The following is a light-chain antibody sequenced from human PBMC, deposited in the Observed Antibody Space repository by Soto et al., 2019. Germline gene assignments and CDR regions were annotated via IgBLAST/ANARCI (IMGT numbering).Light chain of an antibody. V-gene: IGLV1-40*01. J-gene: IGLJ2*01. CDR2: QNN. Sequence: QSALTQPPSVSGAPGQRVSISCTGSSSNIGAGYDVHWYEHLPGTAPKLLIYQNNNRPSGVPDRFSGSKSGTSASLAITGLQAEDEADYSCQSYDSSLSAVVFGGGTKLTVL. CDR1: SSNIGAGYD. CDR3: QSYDSSLSAVV.